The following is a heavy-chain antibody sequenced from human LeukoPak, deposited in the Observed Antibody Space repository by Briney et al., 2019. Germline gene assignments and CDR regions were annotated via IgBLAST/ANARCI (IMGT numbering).Heavy chain of an antibody. CDR2: LDPEDGET. CDR3: AMETLVVAVTGAQYYFDY. J-gene: IGHJ4*02. CDR1: GYTLTELS. V-gene: IGHV1-24*01. D-gene: IGHD2-15*01. Sequence: ASVKVSCKVSGYTLTELSMHWVRQAPGKGLEWMGGLDPEDGETIYAQKFQGRVTMTEDTSTDTAYMELSSLGSEDTAVYYCAMETLVVAVTGAQYYFDYWGQGTLVTVSS.